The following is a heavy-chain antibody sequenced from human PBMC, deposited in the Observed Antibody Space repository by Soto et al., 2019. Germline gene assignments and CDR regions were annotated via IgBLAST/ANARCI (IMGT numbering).Heavy chain of an antibody. CDR1: GFTFSSYA. D-gene: IGHD4-17*01. J-gene: IGHJ4*02. CDR3: AKDPASLDTATTMLDY. Sequence: GGSLRLSCAASGFTFSSYAMSWVRQAPGKGLEWVSAISGSGGSTYYADSVKGRFTISRDNSKNTRYLQMNSLRAEDTAVYYCAKDPASLDTATTMLDYWGQGTLVTVSS. CDR2: ISGSGGST. V-gene: IGHV3-23*01.